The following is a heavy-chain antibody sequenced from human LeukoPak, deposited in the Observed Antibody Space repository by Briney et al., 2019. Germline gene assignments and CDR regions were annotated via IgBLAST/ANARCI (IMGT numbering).Heavy chain of an antibody. CDR2: ISSSGSTI. V-gene: IGHV3-11*04. Sequence: GGSLRLSCAASGFTFSDYYMSWIRQAPGKGLEWVSYISSSGSTIYYADSVKGRFTISRDNSKNTLYLQMNSLRAEDTAVYYCARVNSSGWLNYFDYWGQGTLVTVSS. J-gene: IGHJ4*02. CDR1: GFTFSDYY. D-gene: IGHD6-19*01. CDR3: ARVNSSGWLNYFDY.